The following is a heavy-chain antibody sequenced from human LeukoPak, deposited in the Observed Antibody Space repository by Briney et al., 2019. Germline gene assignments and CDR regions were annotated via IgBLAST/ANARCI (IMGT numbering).Heavy chain of an antibody. CDR2: IIPIFGTA. Sequence: SVKVSCKASGGTFSSYAISWVRQAPGQGLEWMGGIIPIFGTANYAQKFQGRVTITTDESTSTAYMELSSLRSDDTAVYYCARGGIAAAGTSPYWGQGTLVTVSS. D-gene: IGHD6-13*01. J-gene: IGHJ4*02. CDR3: ARGGIAAAGTSPY. CDR1: GGTFSSYA. V-gene: IGHV1-69*05.